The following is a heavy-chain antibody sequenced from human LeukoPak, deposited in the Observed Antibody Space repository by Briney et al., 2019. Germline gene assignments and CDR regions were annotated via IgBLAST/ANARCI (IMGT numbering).Heavy chain of an antibody. CDR1: GYTFTGYY. CDR3: ARDRKDVVGDAAWFAP. J-gene: IGHJ5*02. V-gene: IGHV1-2*02. D-gene: IGHD1-26*01. CDR2: TNPNTGGT. Sequence: ASVKVSCKASGYTFTGYYIHWVRQAPGQGLEWMGWTNPNTGGTDRAQKFQGRVSLTRDTSINTAYMELPRLTSDDTAVYYCARDRKDVVGDAAWFAPWGQGTLVTVSS.